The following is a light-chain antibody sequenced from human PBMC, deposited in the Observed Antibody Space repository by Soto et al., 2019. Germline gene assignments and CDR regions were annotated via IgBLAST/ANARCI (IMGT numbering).Light chain of an antibody. V-gene: IGKV3-11*01. CDR3: QPRSKFLWT. J-gene: IGKJ1*01. CDR1: QSVSNY. CDR2: DTS. Sequence: EIVLTQSPATLSLSPGERATLSCRASQSVSNYLAWYQQKPGQAPRLLMYDTSNKAPGIPARFSGSGSGTDFTLTISSLAPADFAVYFCQPRSKFLWTFGQGTKVEI.